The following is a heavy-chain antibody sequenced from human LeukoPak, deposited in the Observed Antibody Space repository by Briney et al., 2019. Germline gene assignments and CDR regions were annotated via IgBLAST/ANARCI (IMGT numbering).Heavy chain of an antibody. J-gene: IGHJ4*02. D-gene: IGHD3-3*01. V-gene: IGHV3-11*01. CDR3: ARFGYDFWSGYHDC. CDR2: ISSSGSSI. CDR1: GFTFSDYY. Sequence: GGSLRLSCTASGFTFSDYYMSWIRQAPGKGLEGVSYISSSGSSIFYADSVKGRFTLSRDNDKNSLYLQMNSLRDEDTALYYCARFGYDFWSGYHDCWGQGTPVTVSS.